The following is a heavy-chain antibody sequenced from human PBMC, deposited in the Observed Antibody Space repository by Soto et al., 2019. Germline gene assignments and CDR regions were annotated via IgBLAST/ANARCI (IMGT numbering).Heavy chain of an antibody. CDR1: GGTFSSYA. V-gene: IGHV1-69*05. CDR3: ARANYDFWSGYFYYGMDV. Sequence: AVKVSCKASGGTFSSYAISWVRQAPGQGFEWMGGIIPIFGTANYAQKLQGRVTMTTDTSTSTAYMELRSLRSDDTAVYYCARANYDFWSGYFYYGMDVWGQGTTGTVSS. CDR2: IIPIFGTA. J-gene: IGHJ6*02. D-gene: IGHD3-3*01.